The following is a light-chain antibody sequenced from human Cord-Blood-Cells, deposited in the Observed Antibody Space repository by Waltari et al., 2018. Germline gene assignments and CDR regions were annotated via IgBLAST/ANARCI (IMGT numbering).Light chain of an antibody. CDR2: EGS. Sequence: GSPGQSITISCTGTSSDVGSYNLVSWYQQHPGKAPKLMIYEGSKRPSGVSNRFSGSKSGNTASLTISGLQAEDEADYYCCSYAGSSSVVFGGGTKLTVL. V-gene: IGLV2-23*01. CDR1: SSDVGSYNL. CDR3: CSYAGSSSVV. J-gene: IGLJ2*01.